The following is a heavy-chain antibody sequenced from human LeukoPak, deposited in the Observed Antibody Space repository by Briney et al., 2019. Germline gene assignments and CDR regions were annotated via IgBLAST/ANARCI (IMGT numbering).Heavy chain of an antibody. CDR1: DYTFTSYG. CDR2: ISANNGNT. V-gene: IGHV1-18*01. Sequence: ASVKVSCKASDYTFTSYGISWVRQAPGQGLEWMGWISANNGNTNYAQKLQGRVTMTTDTSTSTAYMELRSLRSDDTAVYYCARVYSSSSLRRYYYYYMDVWGKGTTVTVSS. CDR3: ARVYSSSSLRRYYYYYMDV. D-gene: IGHD6-6*01. J-gene: IGHJ6*03.